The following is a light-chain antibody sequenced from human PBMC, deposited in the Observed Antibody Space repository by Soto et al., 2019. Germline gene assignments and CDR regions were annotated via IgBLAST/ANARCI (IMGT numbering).Light chain of an antibody. CDR2: DAS. J-gene: IGKJ4*01. CDR1: QSVSGY. Sequence: IVLTQSPATLSLLRGNRATISCRASQSVSGYLAWYQHKPGQAPRRLIYDASNRATGIPARFSGSESGTDFTITIPSLEPEDFEVYYCQQRSNWPSTFGGATKVEI. CDR3: QQRSNWPST. V-gene: IGKV3-11*01.